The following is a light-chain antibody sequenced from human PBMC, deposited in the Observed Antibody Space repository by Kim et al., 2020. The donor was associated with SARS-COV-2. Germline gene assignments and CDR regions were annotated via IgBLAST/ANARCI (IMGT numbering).Light chain of an antibody. CDR2: DAS. Sequence: VGARVTTPSQASHDINIFLNWFKQKPGEAPKLLISDASSLETGLPSRFSGSGYGTHFTFTISSLQPGDVATYYCQQFDTVPLTFGGGTKLEI. V-gene: IGKV1-33*01. J-gene: IGKJ4*01. CDR1: HDINIF. CDR3: QQFDTVPLT.